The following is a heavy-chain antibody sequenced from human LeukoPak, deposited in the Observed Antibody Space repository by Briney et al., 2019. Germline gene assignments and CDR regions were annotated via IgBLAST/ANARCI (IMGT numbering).Heavy chain of an antibody. Sequence: PSETLSLTCTVSGGSISSGSYYWSWIRQPAGKGLEWIGRIYTSGSTNYNPSLKSRVTISVDTSKNQFSLKLSSVTAADTAVYYCARHKPTAARRGYYYYYMDVWGKGTTVTVSS. J-gene: IGHJ6*03. V-gene: IGHV4-61*02. CDR2: IYTSGST. CDR3: ARHKPTAARRGYYYYYMDV. D-gene: IGHD6-6*01. CDR1: GGSISSGSYY.